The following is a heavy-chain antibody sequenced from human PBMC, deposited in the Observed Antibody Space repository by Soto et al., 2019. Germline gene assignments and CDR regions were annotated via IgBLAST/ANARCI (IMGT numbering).Heavy chain of an antibody. Sequence: SETLSLTCTVSGGSISSDYWSWIRQPPGKGLEWIGYIYYGGSTNSNPSLKSRDTISLDTSKNQFSLKLTSVTTTDTAVYYCARQGFGPLHGLVDVWGQGTTVTVSS. CDR3: ARQGFGPLHGLVDV. J-gene: IGHJ6*02. CDR2: IYYGGST. CDR1: GGSISSDY. D-gene: IGHD3-10*01. V-gene: IGHV4-59*08.